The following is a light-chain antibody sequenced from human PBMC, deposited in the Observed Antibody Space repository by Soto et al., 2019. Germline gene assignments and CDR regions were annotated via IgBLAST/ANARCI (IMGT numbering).Light chain of an antibody. CDR3: QQYDNSPWT. J-gene: IGKJ1*01. CDR1: QSVSSSY. V-gene: IGKV3-20*01. CDR2: GAS. Sequence: EIVLTQSPGTLSLSPGEGATLSCRASQSVSSSYLAWYQQKPGQAPRLLIYGASSRATGIPDRFSGGGSGTDFTATYNRLEPEDVAVYYCQQYDNSPWTFGQGTEVDIK.